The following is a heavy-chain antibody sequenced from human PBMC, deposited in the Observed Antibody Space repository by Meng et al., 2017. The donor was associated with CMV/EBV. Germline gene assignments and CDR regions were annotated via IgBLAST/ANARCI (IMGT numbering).Heavy chain of an antibody. V-gene: IGHV4-30-4*08. J-gene: IGHJ4*03. Sequence: SETLSLTCTVSGDSISSGNYYWSWIRQPPGKGLEWIGYIYYTGRTYYNPSLKSRVTISIDTSKNHFSLRLSSVTAADTAVYYCARALSRDSTNCFRYFDCWGQGTLVTVSS. CDR2: IYYTGRT. CDR1: GDSISSGNYY. CDR3: ARALSRDSTNCFRYFDC. D-gene: IGHD2-2*01.